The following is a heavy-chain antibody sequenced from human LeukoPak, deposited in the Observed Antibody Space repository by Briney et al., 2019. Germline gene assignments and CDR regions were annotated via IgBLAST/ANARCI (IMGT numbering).Heavy chain of an antibody. CDR2: ISYDGSNK. CDR3: ARVGSRYCSGANCYDGF. V-gene: IGHV3-30-3*01. D-gene: IGHD2-15*01. J-gene: IGHJ4*02. CDR1: GFTFSSYA. Sequence: GGSLRLSCAASGFTFSSYAMHWVRQAPGKGLEWVAVISYDGSNKYYADSVKGRFTISRDNSKNTLYLQMNNLRAEDTAIYYCARVGSRYCSGANCYDGFWGQGTLVSVSS.